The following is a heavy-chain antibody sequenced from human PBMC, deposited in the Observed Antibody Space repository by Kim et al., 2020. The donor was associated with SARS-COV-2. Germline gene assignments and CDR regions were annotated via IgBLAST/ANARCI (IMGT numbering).Heavy chain of an antibody. J-gene: IGHJ6*02. CDR3: ARAARGSTGVYYGMDV. V-gene: IGHV3-11*05. Sequence: DCVKGRFTISRDNAKNSLYLQRNSLRAEDTAVYYCARAARGSTGVYYGMDVWGQGTTVTVSS. D-gene: IGHD3-10*01.